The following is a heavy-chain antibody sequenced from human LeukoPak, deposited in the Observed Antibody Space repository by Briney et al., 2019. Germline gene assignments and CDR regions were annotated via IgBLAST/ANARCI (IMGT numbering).Heavy chain of an antibody. CDR1: GFTFSNYG. CDR3: ARVWSFRYCSSD. D-gene: IGHD2-15*01. V-gene: IGHV3-33*01. CDR2: IWYDGSNK. Sequence: GRSLRLSCAASGFTFSNYGMHWVRQAPGKGLEWVALIWYDGSNKYYADSVKGRFTISRDNSKNSLYLQMNSLRAEDTAVYYCARVWSFRYCSSDWGQGTLVTVSS. J-gene: IGHJ4*02.